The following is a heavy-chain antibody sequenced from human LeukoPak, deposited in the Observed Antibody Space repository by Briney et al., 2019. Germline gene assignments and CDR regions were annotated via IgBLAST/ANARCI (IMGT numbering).Heavy chain of an antibody. CDR3: AREGYSGILGAFDI. V-gene: IGHV3-48*03. CDR1: GFSFSSHE. Sequence: GGSLRLSCAASGFSFSSHEMHWVRQAPGKGLEWLSYISDSGSTIHTADSVKGRFSSSRDNAKSSLYLQLNSLRAKDTAVYYCAREGYSGILGAFDIWGQGTMVTVSS. CDR2: ISDSGSTI. D-gene: IGHD1-26*01. J-gene: IGHJ3*02.